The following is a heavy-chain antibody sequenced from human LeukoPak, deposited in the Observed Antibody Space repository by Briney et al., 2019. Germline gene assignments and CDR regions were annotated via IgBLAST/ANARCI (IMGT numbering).Heavy chain of an antibody. V-gene: IGHV4-39*07. Sequence: PSETLSLTCTVSLGSISGTSYYWAWIRQPPGKGLEWIGSVFYSGTTYYNPSHKSRLTISVETPKSQFSLKLGSVTAADTAVYYCARRAPTFSYFDYWGQGTLVTVSS. J-gene: IGHJ4*02. CDR2: VFYSGTT. CDR1: LGSISGTSYY. D-gene: IGHD3-16*01. CDR3: ARRAPTFSYFDY.